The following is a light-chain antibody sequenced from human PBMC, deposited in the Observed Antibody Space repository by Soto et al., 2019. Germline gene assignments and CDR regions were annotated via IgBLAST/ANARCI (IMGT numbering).Light chain of an antibody. J-gene: IGKJ1*01. V-gene: IGKV1-5*03. CDR1: QSIGVW. CDR3: QQYNTYFRT. Sequence: DDQMGQSPSSVSASVGDRVTLTCRASQSIGVWLAWYQQKPGKAPKLLIYKASNLQSGVPSRFSGSGSGTEFTLTISCLQPDDFATYYCQQYNTYFRTFGQGTKVDIK. CDR2: KAS.